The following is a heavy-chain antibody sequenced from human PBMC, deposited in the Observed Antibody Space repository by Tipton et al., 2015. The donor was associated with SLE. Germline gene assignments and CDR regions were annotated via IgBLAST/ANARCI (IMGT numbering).Heavy chain of an antibody. CDR2: IKQDGSEK. J-gene: IGHJ4*02. CDR1: GFTFSSYW. V-gene: IGHV3-7*01. CDR3: AKSKAEVGAPDY. D-gene: IGHD1-26*01. Sequence: GSLRLSCAASGFTFSSYWMSWVRQAPGKGLEWVANIKQDGSEKYYVDSVKGRFTISRDNSKNTLYLQMNSLRAEDTAVYYCAKSKAEVGAPDYWGQGTLVTVSS.